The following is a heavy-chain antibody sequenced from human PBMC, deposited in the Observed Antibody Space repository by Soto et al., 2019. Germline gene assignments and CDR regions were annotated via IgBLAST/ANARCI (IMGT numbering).Heavy chain of an antibody. CDR2: INGSSSTM. CDR3: ARGDRFRCSGDRCFSDGLFLS. V-gene: IGHV3-48*02. D-gene: IGHD2-15*01. J-gene: IGHJ5*02. CDR1: GFTFGIYS. Sequence: EVQLVESGGGLVQRGGSLRLSCAASGFTFGIYSTNWVRQAPGKGLEWISYINGSSSTMYYADSVKGRFIISRDNADNSLYLQMNSLRDADTAVYYCARGDRFRCSGDRCFSDGLFLSWGQGTLVTVSS.